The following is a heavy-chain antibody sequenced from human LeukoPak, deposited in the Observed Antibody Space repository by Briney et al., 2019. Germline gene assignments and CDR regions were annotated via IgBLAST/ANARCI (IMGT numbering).Heavy chain of an antibody. CDR2: IYYSGST. J-gene: IGHJ4*02. CDR1: GGSISSSSYY. CDR3: ASTYYYGSGSYYAFDY. V-gene: IGHV4-39*01. Sequence: KPSETLSLTCTVSGGSISSSSYYWGWIRQPPGKGLEWIGSIYYSGSTYYNPSLKSRVTISVDTSKNQSSLKLSSVTAADTAVYYCASTYYYGSGSYYAFDYWGQGTLVTVSS. D-gene: IGHD3-10*01.